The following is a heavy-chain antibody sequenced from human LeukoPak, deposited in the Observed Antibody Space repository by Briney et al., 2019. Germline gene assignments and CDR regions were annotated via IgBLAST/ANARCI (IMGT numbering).Heavy chain of an antibody. Sequence: SVKVSCKASGGTFISYAISWVRQAPGQGLEWMGRIIPILGIANYAQKFQGRVTITADKSTSTAYMELSSLRSEDTAVYYCARVGPDYGDYDYWGQGTLVTVSS. J-gene: IGHJ4*02. CDR3: ARVGPDYGDYDY. CDR2: IIPILGIA. D-gene: IGHD4-17*01. CDR1: GGTFISYA. V-gene: IGHV1-69*04.